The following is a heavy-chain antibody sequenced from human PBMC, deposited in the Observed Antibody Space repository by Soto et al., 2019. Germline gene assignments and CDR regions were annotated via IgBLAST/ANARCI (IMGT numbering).Heavy chain of an antibody. CDR2: IIPIFHST. D-gene: IGHD5-12*01. V-gene: IGHV1-69*19. CDR1: GDSFSSYT. CDR3: ARPLGLLGQYSALPEF. Sequence: QVQLVQSGAEARKPGSSVKISCTVSGDSFSSYTLTWVRQAPGQGLEWMGGIIPIFHSTIYSQRFKGRVTFNAGASNNTAYVQLTHLRFDDTAIYYCARPLGLLGQYSALPEFWGQGTLVSVSS. J-gene: IGHJ4*02.